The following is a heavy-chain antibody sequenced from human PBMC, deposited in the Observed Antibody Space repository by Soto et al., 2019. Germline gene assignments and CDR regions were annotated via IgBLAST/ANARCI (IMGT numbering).Heavy chain of an antibody. CDR3: XXXXGISPSAPLDY. Sequence: QVQLVQSGGEVKKPGASVKVSCKASGYRFSSYGLNWLRQAPGQGPEWMGWINTFNGNTNSAQKFQGRLRVTTDTSTSXXFXXXXSLXXXXXXXXXXXXXXGISPSAPLDYWGQGTLITVSS. J-gene: IGHJ4*02. CDR2: INTFNGNT. CDR1: GYRFSSYG. D-gene: IGHD2-21*01. V-gene: IGHV1-18*01.